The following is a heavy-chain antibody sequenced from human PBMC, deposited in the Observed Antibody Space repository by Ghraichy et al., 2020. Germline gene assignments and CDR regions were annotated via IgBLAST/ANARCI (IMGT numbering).Heavy chain of an antibody. Sequence: GGSLRLSSGTCGLTFSSFSMNWGRQASWTGLEWVSSICSASSYIHYADSVKGRFTISRDNGKTSLYLQMNSLRAEDTAVYYCARDPGYCSGGRCYGDAFDIWGQGTMVTVSP. CDR3: ARDPGYCSGGRCYGDAFDI. CDR2: ICSASSYI. D-gene: IGHD2-15*01. CDR1: GLTFSSFS. J-gene: IGHJ3*02. V-gene: IGHV3-21*01.